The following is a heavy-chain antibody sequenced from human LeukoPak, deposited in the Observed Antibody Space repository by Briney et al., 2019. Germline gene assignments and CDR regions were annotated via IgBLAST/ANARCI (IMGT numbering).Heavy chain of an antibody. CDR1: GGSFSGYY. D-gene: IGHD5-18*01. CDR2: INHSGST. Sequence: SETLSLTCVVYGGSFSGYYWSWIRQPPGKGLEWIGEINHSGSTNYNPSLKSRVTISVDTSKNQFSLKLSSVTAADTAVYYCARDTWIQLWRDAFDIWGQGTMVTVSS. CDR3: ARDTWIQLWRDAFDI. J-gene: IGHJ3*02. V-gene: IGHV4-34*01.